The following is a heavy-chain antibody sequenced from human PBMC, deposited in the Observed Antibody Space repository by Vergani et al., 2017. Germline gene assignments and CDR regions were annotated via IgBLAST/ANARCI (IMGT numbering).Heavy chain of an antibody. D-gene: IGHD2-8*01. V-gene: IGHV3-21*01. J-gene: IGHJ4*02. Sequence: EVQLLESGGDLVQPGGSLRLSCAASGFSFSSYSMNWVRQAPGKGPEWVASISGSSSYVFYRDSVEGRFTITRDNAKKSVYLQMNSLRAEDTAMYFCARGLWDCTHIRCSPPSYWGQGTQVTVSS. CDR1: GFSFSSYS. CDR3: ARGLWDCTHIRCSPPSY. CDR2: ISGSSSYV.